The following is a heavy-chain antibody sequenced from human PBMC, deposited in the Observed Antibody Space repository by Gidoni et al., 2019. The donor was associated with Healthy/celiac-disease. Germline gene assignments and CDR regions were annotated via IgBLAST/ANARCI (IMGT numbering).Heavy chain of an antibody. CDR3: ARVNIAARRGAVWYYYYGMDV. CDR1: GFTFSSYW. D-gene: IGHD6-6*01. V-gene: IGHV3-7*03. CDR2: IKQDGSEK. J-gene: IGHJ6*02. Sequence: EVQLVESGGGLVQPGGSLRLSCAASGFTFSSYWMRWVRQAPGKGLEWVANIKQDGSEKYYVDSVKGRFTISRDNAKNSLYLQMNSLRAEDTAGYYCARVNIAARRGAVWYYYYGMDVWGQGTTVTVSS.